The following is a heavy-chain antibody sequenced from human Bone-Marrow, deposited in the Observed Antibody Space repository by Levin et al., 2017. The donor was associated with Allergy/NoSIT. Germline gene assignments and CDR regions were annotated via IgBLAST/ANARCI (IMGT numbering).Heavy chain of an antibody. CDR1: GFTFSDYY. D-gene: IGHD5-24*01. CDR3: TSQRWLSSGDY. CDR2: ISSSGTMI. V-gene: IGHV3-11*01. Sequence: GESLKISCAASGFTFSDYYMSWIRQAPGKGLEWVSYISSSGTMIYYADSVKGRFTISRDNAKNSLYLQMKSLRVEDTAVYYCTSQRWLSSGDYWGQGTLVTVSS. J-gene: IGHJ4*02.